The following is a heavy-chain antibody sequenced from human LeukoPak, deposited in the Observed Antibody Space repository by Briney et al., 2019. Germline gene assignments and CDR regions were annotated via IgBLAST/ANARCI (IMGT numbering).Heavy chain of an antibody. D-gene: IGHD1-26*01. CDR3: ARDPYSGGYGDYYYYYMDV. Sequence: PGGSLRLSCAASGFTFSSYSMNWVRQAPGKGLEWVSSISSSSRNIYYADSVKGRFTISRDNAKNSLYLQINSLRAEDTAVYYCARDPYSGGYGDYYYYYMDVWGKGTTVTISS. V-gene: IGHV3-21*01. CDR2: ISSSSRNI. CDR1: GFTFSSYS. J-gene: IGHJ6*03.